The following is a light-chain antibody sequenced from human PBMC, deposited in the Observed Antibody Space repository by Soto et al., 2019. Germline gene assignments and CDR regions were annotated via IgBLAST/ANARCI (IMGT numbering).Light chain of an antibody. CDR3: QQYGSSPIT. V-gene: IGKV3-11*01. CDR2: DAS. Sequence: EIVLTQSPVTLSLSPGERATLSCRASQSVSGYVAWYQQKPGQAPRLLIYDASSRANGIPARFTGSGSGTDFSLTISSLEPEDFAVYYCQQYGSSPITFGQGTRLEIK. CDR1: QSVSGY. J-gene: IGKJ5*01.